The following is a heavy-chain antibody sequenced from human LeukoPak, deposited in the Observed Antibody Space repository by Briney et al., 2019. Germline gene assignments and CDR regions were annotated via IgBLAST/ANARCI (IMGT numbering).Heavy chain of an antibody. CDR2: IKQDGSEK. D-gene: IGHD6-19*01. CDR1: GFIFSSYW. CDR3: ARREAGTRGDEYYFDY. V-gene: IGHV3-7*01. Sequence: PGGSLRLSCAASGFIFSSYWMSWVRQAPGKGLEWVANIKQDGSEKYYVDSVKGRFTISRDNAKNSLYLQMNSLRAEDTAVYYCARREAGTRGDEYYFDYWGQGTLVTVSS. J-gene: IGHJ4*02.